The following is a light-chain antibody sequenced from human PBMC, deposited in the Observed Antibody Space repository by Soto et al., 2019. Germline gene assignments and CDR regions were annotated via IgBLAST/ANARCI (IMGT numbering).Light chain of an antibody. CDR2: EVN. J-gene: IGLJ3*02. CDR1: SSDVGAYNL. CDR3: SSRSYSNSLWV. Sequence: QSALTQPPSASGSPGQSVTISCTGTSSDVGAYNLVSWYLQRPGKAPKLMIYEVNKRPSGVPDRFSGSKSGYTASLTVSGLQAEDEGDFYCSSRSYSNSLWVFGGGTKLTVL. V-gene: IGLV2-8*01.